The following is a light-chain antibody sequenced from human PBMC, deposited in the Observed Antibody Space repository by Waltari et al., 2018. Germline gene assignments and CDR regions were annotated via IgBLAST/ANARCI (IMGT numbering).Light chain of an antibody. Sequence: DIKMTQSPSSVSASVGDRVTITCRASQGISRWLAWYQQKPGQGPKLPIYAASSLQSGVPSRFSGSGSGTDFTLTISILQPEDFATYYCQQANSFPWTFGQGTKVEIK. CDR2: AAS. CDR1: QGISRW. V-gene: IGKV1-12*01. CDR3: QQANSFPWT. J-gene: IGKJ1*01.